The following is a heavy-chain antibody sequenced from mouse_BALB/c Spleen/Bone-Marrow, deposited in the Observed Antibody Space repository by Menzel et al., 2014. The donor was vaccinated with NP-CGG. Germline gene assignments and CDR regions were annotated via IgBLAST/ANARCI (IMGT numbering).Heavy chain of an antibody. CDR1: GYTFTSYW. Sequence: VQLVESGAELARPGASVKLSCKASGYTFTSYWMQWVKQRPGQGLEWIGAIYPGDGDTRYTQKFKGKATLTADKSSSPAYMQLSSLASEDSAVYYCARDGNYPAWFAYWGQGTLVTVSA. J-gene: IGHJ3*01. D-gene: IGHD2-1*01. CDR2: IYPGDGDT. V-gene: IGHV1-87*01. CDR3: ARDGNYPAWFAY.